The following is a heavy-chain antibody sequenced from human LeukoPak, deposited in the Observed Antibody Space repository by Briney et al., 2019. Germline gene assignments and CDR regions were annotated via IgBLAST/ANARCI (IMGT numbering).Heavy chain of an antibody. V-gene: IGHV1-69*13. J-gene: IGHJ3*02. CDR2: IIPIFGTA. CDR1: EGTFSSYA. Sequence: GSSVKVSCKASEGTFSSYAISWVRQAPGQGLEWMGGIIPIFGTANYAQKFQGRVTITADESTSTAYMELSSLRSEDTAVYYCAREGNPFWSGYQRVVYASDICGQGTMVTVSS. D-gene: IGHD3-3*01. CDR3: AREGNPFWSGYQRVVYASDI.